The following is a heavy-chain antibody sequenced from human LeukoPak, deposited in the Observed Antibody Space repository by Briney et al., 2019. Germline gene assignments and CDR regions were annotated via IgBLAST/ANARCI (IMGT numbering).Heavy chain of an antibody. CDR3: AKTTPGYGGNSHFDY. Sequence: PGGSLRLSCTAYGFTFSSYAMSWVRQAPGKGLEWISAISGSGGSTYYADSVKGRFTISRDNSKSTLYLQMNSLRAEDTAVYYCAKTTPGYGGNSHFDYWGQGTLVTVSS. CDR2: ISGSGGST. D-gene: IGHD4-23*01. V-gene: IGHV3-23*01. J-gene: IGHJ4*02. CDR1: GFTFSSYA.